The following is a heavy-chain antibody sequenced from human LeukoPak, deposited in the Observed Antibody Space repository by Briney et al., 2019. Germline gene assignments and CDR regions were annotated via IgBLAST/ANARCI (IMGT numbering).Heavy chain of an antibody. CDR1: GFTFSDYY. V-gene: IGHV3-11*01. J-gene: IGHJ4*02. CDR2: ISSSGSTI. Sequence: PGGSLRLSCAASGFTFSDYYMSWIRQAPGKGLEWVPYISSSGSTIYYADSVKGRFTISRDNAKNSLYLQMNSLRAEDTAVYYCASGYYDFWSGYSPLDYWGQGTLVTVSS. CDR3: ASGYYDFWSGYSPLDY. D-gene: IGHD3-3*01.